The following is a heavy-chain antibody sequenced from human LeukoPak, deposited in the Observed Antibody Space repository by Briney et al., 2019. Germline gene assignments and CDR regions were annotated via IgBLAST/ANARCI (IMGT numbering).Heavy chain of an antibody. Sequence: SETLSLTCTVSGGSISSSSYYWGWIRQPPGKGLEWIGYIYYSGSTNYNPSLRSRVTISVDTSKNQFSLELSSVTAADTAVYYCARVAYSGYDYRGYFDYWGQGTLVTVSS. V-gene: IGHV4-39*07. CDR1: GGSISSSSYY. CDR2: IYYSGST. J-gene: IGHJ4*02. D-gene: IGHD5-12*01. CDR3: ARVAYSGYDYRGYFDY.